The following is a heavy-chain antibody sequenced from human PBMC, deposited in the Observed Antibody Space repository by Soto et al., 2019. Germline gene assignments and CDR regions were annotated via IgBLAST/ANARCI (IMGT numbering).Heavy chain of an antibody. V-gene: IGHV4-4*07. Sequence: SETLSLTCTVSGASISGFYWSWIRKSAGKGLEWIGRIYATGTTDYNPSLKSRVMMSVDTSKKQFSLKLRSVTAADTAVYYCVRDGTKTLRDWFDPRGQGISVTVSS. CDR1: GASISGFY. CDR2: IYATGTT. D-gene: IGHD1-1*01. J-gene: IGHJ5*02. CDR3: VRDGTKTLRDWFDP.